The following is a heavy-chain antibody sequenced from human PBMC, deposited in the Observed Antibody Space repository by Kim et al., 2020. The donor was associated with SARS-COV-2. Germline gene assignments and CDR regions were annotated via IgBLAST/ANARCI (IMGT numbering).Heavy chain of an antibody. V-gene: IGHV3-11*05. CDR1: GFTFSDYY. CDR3: ARERGRCNDVCGPSDSYYYGMDV. CDR2: ISSSSSYT. J-gene: IGHJ6*02. Sequence: GGSLRLSCAASGFTFSDYYMSWIRQAPGKGLEWVSYISSSSSYTNYADSVKGRFTISRDNAKNSLYLQMNSLRAEDTAVYYCARERGRCNDVCGPSDSYYYGMDVWGQGTTVTVSS. D-gene: IGHD3-3*01.